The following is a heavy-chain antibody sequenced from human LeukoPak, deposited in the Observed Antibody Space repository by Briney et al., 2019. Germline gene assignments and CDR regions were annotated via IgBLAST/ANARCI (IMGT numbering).Heavy chain of an antibody. D-gene: IGHD2-21*02. CDR2: IAGSSGYI. Sequence: PGGSLRLSCAASGFTFSSYTMNWVRQAPGKGLEWASSIAGSSGYISYADSVKGRFTISRDNAKKSLYLRMTSLTAEDTAVYYCARDRGAYCGGDCYLGFDYWGRGTLVTVSS. CDR1: GFTFSSYT. V-gene: IGHV3-21*01. J-gene: IGHJ4*01. CDR3: ARDRGAYCGGDCYLGFDY.